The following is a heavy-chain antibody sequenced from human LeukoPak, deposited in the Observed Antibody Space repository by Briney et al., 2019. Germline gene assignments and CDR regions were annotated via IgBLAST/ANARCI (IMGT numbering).Heavy chain of an antibody. J-gene: IGHJ3*02. V-gene: IGHV4-34*01. CDR3: AGVYCSTASCPVDAFDI. D-gene: IGHD2-2*01. Sequence: HSGTTKYNPSLKSRVTISVDTSKNQFSLKLSSLTAADTAIYYCAGVYCSTASCPVDAFDIWGQGTMVTVSS. CDR2: HSGTT.